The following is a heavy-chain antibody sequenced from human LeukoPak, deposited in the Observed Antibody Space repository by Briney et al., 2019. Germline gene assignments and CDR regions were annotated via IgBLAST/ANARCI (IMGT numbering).Heavy chain of an antibody. CDR1: GYTFTSYW. V-gene: IGHV1-18*04. Sequence: ASVKVSCKASGYTFTSYWIQWVRQAPGQGLEWMGWISAYNGNTNYAQKLQGRVTMTTDTSTSTAYMELRSLRSDDTAVYYCARDHEGYSSGWYVRRYFDYWGQGTLVTVSS. J-gene: IGHJ4*02. CDR3: ARDHEGYSSGWYVRRYFDY. D-gene: IGHD6-19*01. CDR2: ISAYNGNT.